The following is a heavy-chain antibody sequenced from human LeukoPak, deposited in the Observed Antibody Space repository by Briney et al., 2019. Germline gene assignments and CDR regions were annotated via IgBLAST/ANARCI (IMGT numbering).Heavy chain of an antibody. CDR2: ISSSSSTI. V-gene: IGHV3-48*01. CDR3: ARDHYYGSGSSYKDY. Sequence: GGSLRLSCAASGLTLTTYSMNWVRQAPGKGLEWVSYISSSSSTIYYADSVKGRFTISRDNAKNSLYLQMNSLRAEDTAVYYCARDHYYGSGSSYKDYWGQGSLVTVSS. CDR1: GLTLTTYS. D-gene: IGHD3-10*01. J-gene: IGHJ4*02.